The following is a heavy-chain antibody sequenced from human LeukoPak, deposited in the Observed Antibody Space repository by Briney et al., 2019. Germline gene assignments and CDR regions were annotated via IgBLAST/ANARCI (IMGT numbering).Heavy chain of an antibody. CDR3: ARDQLHYYDSSGPIDY. CDR1: GYTFTGYY. Sequence: ASVKVSCKASGYTFTGYYMHWVRQAPGQGLEWMGWINPNSGGTNYAQKFQGRVTMTRDTSISTAYMELSRLRSDDTAVYYCARDQLHYYDSSGPIDYWGQGTLVTVSS. J-gene: IGHJ4*02. V-gene: IGHV1-2*02. D-gene: IGHD3-22*01. CDR2: INPNSGGT.